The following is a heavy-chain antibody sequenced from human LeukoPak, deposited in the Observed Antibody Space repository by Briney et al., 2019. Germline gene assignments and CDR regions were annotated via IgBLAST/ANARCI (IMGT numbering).Heavy chain of an antibody. Sequence: ASVKVSCKASGGTFSSYAISWVRQAPGQGLEWMGGIIPIFGTANYAQKFQGRVTITADESTSTACMELSSLRSEDTAVYYCASRYCSGGSCSPYSGSYYGMDVWGQGTTVTVSS. J-gene: IGHJ6*02. V-gene: IGHV1-69*13. D-gene: IGHD2-15*01. CDR1: GGTFSSYA. CDR3: ASRYCSGGSCSPYSGSYYGMDV. CDR2: IIPIFGTA.